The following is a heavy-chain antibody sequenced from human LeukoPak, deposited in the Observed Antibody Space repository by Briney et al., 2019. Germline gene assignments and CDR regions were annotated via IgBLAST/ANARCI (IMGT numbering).Heavy chain of an antibody. CDR2: ISGSGGST. CDR3: ATESETGLGYYDSSGYYFDY. CDR1: GFTFSSYA. Sequence: GGSLRLSCAASGFTFSSYAVSWVRQAPGKGLEWVSAISGSGGSTYYADSVKGRLTISRDNSKNTLYLQMNSLRAEDTAVYYCATESETGLGYYDSSGYYFDYWGQGTLVTVSS. V-gene: IGHV3-23*01. D-gene: IGHD3-22*01. J-gene: IGHJ4*02.